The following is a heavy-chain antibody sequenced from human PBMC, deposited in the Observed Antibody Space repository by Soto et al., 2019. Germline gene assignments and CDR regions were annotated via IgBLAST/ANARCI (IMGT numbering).Heavy chain of an antibody. V-gene: IGHV3-48*02. Sequence: LRLSCAASGFTFSGYSVNWVRQAPGKGLEWVSYISSGSKTIYYAESVKGRFTVSRDNARNSQYLQMNSLRDEDTAVYYCVREDILGVRSFDYWGQGTLVTVSS. CDR2: ISSGSKTI. CDR3: VREDILGVRSFDY. CDR1: GFTFSGYS. D-gene: IGHD3-9*01. J-gene: IGHJ4*02.